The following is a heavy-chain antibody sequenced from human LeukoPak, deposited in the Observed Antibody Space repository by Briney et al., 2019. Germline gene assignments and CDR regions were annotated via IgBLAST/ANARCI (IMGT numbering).Heavy chain of an antibody. Sequence: PGGSLRLSCEAVGLDFSSHWMHWVRQAPGKGLVWISNIRGDGSLLGYADSVKGRFTVSRDNAKNTLLLHMTSLRAEDTAVYYCARDEVGAPPIDYWGQGALVTVSS. J-gene: IGHJ4*02. CDR1: GLDFSSHW. CDR2: IRGDGSLL. V-gene: IGHV3-74*01. CDR3: ARDEVGAPPIDY. D-gene: IGHD1-26*01.